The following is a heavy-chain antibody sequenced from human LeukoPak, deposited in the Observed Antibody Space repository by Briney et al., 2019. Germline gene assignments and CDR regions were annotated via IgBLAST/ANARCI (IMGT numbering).Heavy chain of an antibody. CDR1: GFTFGDYA. J-gene: IGHJ4*02. V-gene: IGHV3-9*01. Sequence: PGGSLRLSCAASGFTFGDYAMHWVRQGPGKGLEWVSGISWASGDIVYADSVKGRFTISRDNAKNSLYLQMNSLRSDDTALYYCAKDFYGTSSAAFDSWGQGTLVTVSS. D-gene: IGHD6-6*01. CDR3: AKDFYGTSSAAFDS. CDR2: ISWASGDI.